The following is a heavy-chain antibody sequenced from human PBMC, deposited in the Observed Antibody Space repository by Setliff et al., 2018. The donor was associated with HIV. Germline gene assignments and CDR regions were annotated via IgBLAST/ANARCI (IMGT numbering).Heavy chain of an antibody. D-gene: IGHD4-17*01. CDR1: GGSVGGGSYY. CDR3: ARDPAGYGDSNDY. CDR2: IYYSGST. V-gene: IGHV4-61*01. Sequence: PSETLSLTCTVSGGSVGGGSYYWSWIRQSPGKGLEWIGYIYYSGSTTYNPTLKSRVTMSIDTTKNQFSLKVRSVSAADTAVYYCARDPAGYGDSNDYWGQGMLVTVSS. J-gene: IGHJ4*02.